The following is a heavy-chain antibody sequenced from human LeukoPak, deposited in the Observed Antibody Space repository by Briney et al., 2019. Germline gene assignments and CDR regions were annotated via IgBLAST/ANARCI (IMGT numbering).Heavy chain of an antibody. V-gene: IGHV3-23*01. CDR3: ANPRGNYGAYAFDI. J-gene: IGHJ3*02. Sequence: GGSLRLSCAASGLTFSSYAMNWVRQAPGKGLEWVSAISGSGGNTYYADSVKGRFTISRDNSKNTLYLQMNSLRAEDTAVYYCANPRGNYGAYAFDIWGRGTMVTVSS. D-gene: IGHD4-17*01. CDR2: ISGSGGNT. CDR1: GLTFSSYA.